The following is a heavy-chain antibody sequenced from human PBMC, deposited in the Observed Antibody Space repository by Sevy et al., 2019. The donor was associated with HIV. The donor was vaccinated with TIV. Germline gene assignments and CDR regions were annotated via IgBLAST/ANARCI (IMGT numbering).Heavy chain of an antibody. D-gene: IGHD3-16*01. CDR2: IYYNVRI. V-gene: IGHV4-61*01. CDR3: TRGVGLTDYGMDV. CDR1: GGSVSSDTYY. J-gene: IGHJ6*02. Sequence: SETLSLTCTVSGGSVSSDTYYWTWIRQPPGKGLEFIGYIYYNVRINYNPSLKSRVTISVDTSKNQFSLKVTSVTAADTAVYYCTRGVGLTDYGMDVWGQGTTVTVSS.